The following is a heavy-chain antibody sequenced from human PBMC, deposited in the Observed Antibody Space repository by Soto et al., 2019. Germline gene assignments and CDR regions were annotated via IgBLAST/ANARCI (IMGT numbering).Heavy chain of an antibody. J-gene: IGHJ4*02. CDR1: GGSFSDYY. D-gene: IGHD3-3*01. Sequence: LSLTCAVYGGSFSDYYWSWIRQPPGKGLEWIGEINHSGSPNYNPSLKSRVTISVDTSKNQFSLKLSSVTAADTAVYYCATGRWRFLFGYWGQGTLVTVSS. CDR2: INHSGSP. V-gene: IGHV4-34*01. CDR3: ATGRWRFLFGY.